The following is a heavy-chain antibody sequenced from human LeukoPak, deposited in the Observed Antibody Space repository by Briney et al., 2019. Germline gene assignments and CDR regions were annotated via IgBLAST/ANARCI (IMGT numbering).Heavy chain of an antibody. V-gene: IGHV5-51*01. Sequence: GGSLEISCKNSGYSFTTYWGGWVRQMPGKGLGWVGMFYPGDSDPRYSPSFQSQVTISADKPISTAYLQWSSLKASDTAMYYCAIQPTTVTTRDAFDIWGQGTMVTVSS. CDR2: FYPGDSDP. CDR1: GYSFTTYW. D-gene: IGHD4-17*01. J-gene: IGHJ3*02. CDR3: AIQPTTVTTRDAFDI.